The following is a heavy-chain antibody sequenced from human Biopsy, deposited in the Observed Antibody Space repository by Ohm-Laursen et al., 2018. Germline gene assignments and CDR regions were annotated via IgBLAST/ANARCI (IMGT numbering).Heavy chain of an antibody. CDR2: ISYNERT. CDR3: VREPKTGTAEAWYFDL. CDR1: GDSISSSNDY. V-gene: IGHV4-31*03. D-gene: IGHD3-9*01. J-gene: IGHJ2*01. Sequence: TLSLTCTVSGDSISSSNDYWAWIRQRPGKGLEWIGYISYNERTHYNPSLTSRLAISFDTSNNRISLQLRSVSVADTAVYYCVREPKTGTAEAWYFDLWGRGSPVTVPS.